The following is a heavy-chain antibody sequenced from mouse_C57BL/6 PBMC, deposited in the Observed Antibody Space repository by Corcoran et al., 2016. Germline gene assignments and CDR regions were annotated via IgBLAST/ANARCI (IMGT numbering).Heavy chain of an antibody. J-gene: IGHJ2*01. CDR2: INPNNGGT. V-gene: IGHV1-26*01. CDR1: GYTFTDYY. Sequence: EVQLQQSGPELVKPGASVKISCKASGYTFTDYYMNWVKQSHGKSLEWIGDINPNNGGTSYNQKFKGKATLTVDKSSSTAYMELRSLTSEDSAFYYCARWGGYYVDYWGQGTTLTVSS. CDR3: ARWGGYYVDY. D-gene: IGHD1-1*02.